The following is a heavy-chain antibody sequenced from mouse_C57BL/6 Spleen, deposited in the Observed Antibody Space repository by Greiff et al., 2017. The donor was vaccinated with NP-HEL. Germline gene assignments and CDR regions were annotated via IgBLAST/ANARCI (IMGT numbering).Heavy chain of an antibody. V-gene: IGHV5-16*01. J-gene: IGHJ4*01. D-gene: IGHD2-1*01. CDR1: GFTFSDYY. CDR3: ARDLVRDGNPFYAMDY. Sequence: DVMLVESEGGLVQPGSSMKLSCTASGFTFSDYYMAWVRQVPEKGLEWVANINYDGSSTYYLDCFNSRFIISRDKAKNILYLQMSSLKSEDTATYYCARDLVRDGNPFYAMDYWGQGTSVTVSS. CDR2: INYDGSST.